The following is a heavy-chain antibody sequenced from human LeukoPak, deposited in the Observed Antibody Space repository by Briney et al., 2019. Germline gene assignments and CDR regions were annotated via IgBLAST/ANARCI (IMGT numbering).Heavy chain of an antibody. CDR3: AREKGGGGRDYYYYGMDV. CDR2: ISYDGSNK. D-gene: IGHD1-14*01. CDR1: GFTFSSYA. V-gene: IGHV3-30-3*01. Sequence: PGGSLRLSCAASGFTFSSYAMHWVRQAPGKGLEWVAVISYDGSNKYYADSVKGRFTISRDNSKNTLYLQMNSLRAEDTAVYYCAREKGGGGRDYYYYGMDVWGQGTTVTVSS. J-gene: IGHJ6*02.